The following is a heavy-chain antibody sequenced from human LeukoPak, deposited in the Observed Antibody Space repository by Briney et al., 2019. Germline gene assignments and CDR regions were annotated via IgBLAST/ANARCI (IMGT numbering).Heavy chain of an antibody. V-gene: IGHV3-23*01. CDR3: ANGPFYCSSTSCFYYFDY. D-gene: IGHD2-2*01. Sequence: GGSLRLSCAASGFTFSSYAMSWVRQASGKGLEWVSAISGSGGSTYYADSVKGRFTISRDNSKNTLYLQMNSLRAEDTAVYYCANGPFYCSSTSCFYYFDYWGQGTLVTVSS. J-gene: IGHJ4*02. CDR2: ISGSGGST. CDR1: GFTFSSYA.